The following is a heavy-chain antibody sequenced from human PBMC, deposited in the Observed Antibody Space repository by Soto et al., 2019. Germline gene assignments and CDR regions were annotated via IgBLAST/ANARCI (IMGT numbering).Heavy chain of an antibody. Sequence: GGSLRLSCAASGYTLSDYSMNWVRQAPGKGLEWVSYISSSRRYIIYPDSVRGRFTISRDDAKNSLYLQLNSLRDEDTAVYYCVRDRDWAFDIWGQGTMVTVSS. CDR2: ISSSRRYI. CDR1: GYTLSDYS. CDR3: VRDRDWAFDI. D-gene: IGHD3-9*01. V-gene: IGHV3-48*02. J-gene: IGHJ3*02.